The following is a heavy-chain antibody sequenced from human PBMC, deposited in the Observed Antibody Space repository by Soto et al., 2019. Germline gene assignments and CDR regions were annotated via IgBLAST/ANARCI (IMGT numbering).Heavy chain of an antibody. CDR2: ISSSSSYI. J-gene: IGHJ4*01. CDR3: VRKNPGTRPFDY. Sequence: GGSLRLSCTASGGNFRSYSMNWVRQAPGKGLEWVSSISSSSSYIYYADSVKGRFTISRDNARTTLYLQMNSLRAEDTALYYCVRKNPGTRPFDYWGQGTLVTVSS. V-gene: IGHV3-21*04. CDR1: GGNFRSYS.